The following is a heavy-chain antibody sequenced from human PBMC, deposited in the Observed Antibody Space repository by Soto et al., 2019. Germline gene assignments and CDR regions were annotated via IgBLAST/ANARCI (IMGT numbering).Heavy chain of an antibody. D-gene: IGHD5-18*01. CDR2: IYYSGNT. CDR1: GGSVHGGDYY. CDR3: ARIPVDTSMIYWLDP. Sequence: PSETLSLPCTVSGGSVHGGDYYWSWIRQPPGKGLEWIGYIYYSGNTNYNPSLKSRVIISVDTSKNLFSLKLTSVTAADTAVYYCARIPVDTSMIYWLDPWGQGTLVTVSS. V-gene: IGHV4-61*08. J-gene: IGHJ5*02.